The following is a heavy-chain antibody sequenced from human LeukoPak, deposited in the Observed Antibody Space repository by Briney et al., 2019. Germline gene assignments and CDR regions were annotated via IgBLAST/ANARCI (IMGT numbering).Heavy chain of an antibody. D-gene: IGHD3-10*01. CDR3: ARGLVRFGELY. Sequence: SETLSLTCAVYGGSFSGHYWSWIRQPPGKGLEWIGEINHSGSTNYNPSLKSRVTISVDTSKNQFSLKLSSVTAADTAVYYCARGLVRFGELYWGQGTLVTVSS. CDR2: INHSGST. J-gene: IGHJ4*02. CDR1: GGSFSGHY. V-gene: IGHV4-34*01.